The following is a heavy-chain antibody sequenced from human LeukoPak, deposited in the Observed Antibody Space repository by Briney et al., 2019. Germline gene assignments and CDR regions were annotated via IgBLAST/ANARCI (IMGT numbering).Heavy chain of an antibody. J-gene: IGHJ5*02. CDR1: GGSISSYY. V-gene: IGHV4-59*01. CDR2: IYYSGST. D-gene: IGHD2-15*01. Sequence: ASETLSLTCTVSGGSISSYYWSWIRQPPGKGLEWIGYIYYSGSTNYNPSLKSRVTISVDTSKNQFSLKLSSVTAADTAVYYCARALCSGGSCYSDSWGQGTLVTVSS. CDR3: ARALCSGGSCYSDS.